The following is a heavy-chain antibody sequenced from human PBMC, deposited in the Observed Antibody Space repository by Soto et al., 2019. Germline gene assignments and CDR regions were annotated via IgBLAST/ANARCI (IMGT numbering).Heavy chain of an antibody. CDR1: GFTFGNAW. CDR3: TTDFTFSSSWYPGNWFDP. V-gene: IGHV3-15*01. Sequence: GGSLRLSCAASGFTFGNAWMSWVRQAPGKGLEWVGRIKSKTDGGTTDYAAPVKGRFTISRDDSKNTLYLQMNSLKTEDTAVYYCTTDFTFSSSWYPGNWFDPWGQGTLVTVS. CDR2: IKSKTDGGTT. D-gene: IGHD6-13*01. J-gene: IGHJ5*02.